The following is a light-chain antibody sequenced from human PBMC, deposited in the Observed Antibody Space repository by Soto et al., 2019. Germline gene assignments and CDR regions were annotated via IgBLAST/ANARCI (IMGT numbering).Light chain of an antibody. Sequence: QSVLTQPASVSGSPGQSITLSCTGTSSDVGSYNYVSWYQQHPGKAPKLMIHDVSYRPSGVSNRFSGSKSGNTASLTISVLQAEDEADYYCSSYAGSFYVFGTGTKVT. CDR1: SSDVGSYNY. J-gene: IGLJ1*01. CDR3: SSYAGSFYV. V-gene: IGLV2-14*03. CDR2: DVS.